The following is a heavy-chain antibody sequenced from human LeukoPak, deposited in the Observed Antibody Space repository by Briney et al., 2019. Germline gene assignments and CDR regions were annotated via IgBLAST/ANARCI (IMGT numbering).Heavy chain of an antibody. J-gene: IGHJ4*02. D-gene: IGHD4-17*01. CDR3: ARGGAYGDYDVDY. CDR1: GFTFSSYE. CDR2: ISSSGSTI. Sequence: PGGSLRLSCAASGFTFSSYEMNWVRQAPGKGLEWVSYISSSGSTIYYADSVKGRFTIPRDNAKNSLYLQMNSLRAEDTAVYYCARGGAYGDYDVDYWGQGTLVTVSS. V-gene: IGHV3-48*03.